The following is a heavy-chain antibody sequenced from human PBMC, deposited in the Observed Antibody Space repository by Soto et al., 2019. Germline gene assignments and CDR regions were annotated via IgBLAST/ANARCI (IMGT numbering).Heavy chain of an antibody. CDR2: IIPIFGTA. D-gene: IGHD5-18*01. CDR1: GGTFSSYA. V-gene: IGHV1-69*13. CDR3: ARELGSQRYSYGYTYYYGMDV. J-gene: IGHJ6*02. Sequence: SVKVSCKASGGTFSSYAISWVRQAPGQGLEWMGGIIPIFGTANYAQKFQGRVTITADESTSTAYMELSSLRSEDTAVYYCARELGSQRYSYGYTYYYGMDVWGQGTTVTVSS.